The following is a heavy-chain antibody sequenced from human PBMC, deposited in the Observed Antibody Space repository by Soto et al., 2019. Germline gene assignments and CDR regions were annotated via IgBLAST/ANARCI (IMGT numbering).Heavy chain of an antibody. V-gene: IGHV3-30-3*01. CDR3: AREHKAVVAARCFDY. CDR2: ISYDGSNK. Sequence: GGSLRLSCAASGFTFSSYAMHWVRQAPGKGLEWVAVISYDGSNKYYADSVKGRFTISRDNSKNTLYLQMNSLRAEDTAVYYCAREHKAVVAARCFDYWGQGTLVTVSS. J-gene: IGHJ4*02. CDR1: GFTFSSYA. D-gene: IGHD2-15*01.